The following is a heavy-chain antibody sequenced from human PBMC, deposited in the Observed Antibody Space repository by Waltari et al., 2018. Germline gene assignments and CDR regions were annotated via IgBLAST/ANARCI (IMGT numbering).Heavy chain of an antibody. CDR2: IYYSGST. CDR1: GGSISSYY. D-gene: IGHD2-8*01. CDR3: ARVGEYCTNGVCSNNFDY. J-gene: IGHJ4*02. V-gene: IGHV4-59*01. Sequence: QVQLQESGPGLVKPSETLSLTCIVSGGSISSYYWSWIRQPPGKGLEWIGYIYYSGSTNYNPALKSRVTISVDTSKNQFSLKLSSVTAADTAVYYCARVGEYCTNGVCSNNFDYWGQGTLVTVSS.